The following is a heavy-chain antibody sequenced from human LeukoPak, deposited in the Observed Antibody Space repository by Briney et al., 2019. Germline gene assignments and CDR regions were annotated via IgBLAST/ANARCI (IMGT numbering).Heavy chain of an antibody. D-gene: IGHD6-19*01. CDR1: GGSISTYY. CDR2: VYYSGIT. CDR3: ARRLAVTGKYYFAY. Sequence: SETLSLTCSVSGGSISTYYWSWIRQPPGKGLEWIGFVYYSGITNYNPSLKSRVTISVDTSKNQFSLKLSSVTAADTAVYYCARRLAVTGKYYFAYWGQGTLVTVSS. V-gene: IGHV4-59*08. J-gene: IGHJ4*02.